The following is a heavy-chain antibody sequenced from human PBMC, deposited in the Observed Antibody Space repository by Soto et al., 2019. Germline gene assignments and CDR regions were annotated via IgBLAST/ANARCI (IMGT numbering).Heavy chain of an antibody. CDR1: GGTFSSYA. D-gene: IGHD3-22*01. CDR2: IIPIFGTA. Sequence: QVQLVQSGAEVKKPGSSVKVSCKASGGTFSSYAISWVRQAPGQGLEWMGGIIPIFGTANYAQKFQGRVTITADESTSTAYMELSSLRSEDTAVYYCARERTYYYDRSGYYQYNWFDPWGQGTLVTVSS. V-gene: IGHV1-69*01. CDR3: ARERTYYYDRSGYYQYNWFDP. J-gene: IGHJ5*02.